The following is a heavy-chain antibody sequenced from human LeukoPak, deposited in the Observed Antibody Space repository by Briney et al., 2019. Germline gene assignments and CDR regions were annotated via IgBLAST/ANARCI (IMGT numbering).Heavy chain of an antibody. Sequence: PGGSLRLSCAASGFTFSSYGMHWVRQAPGKGLEWVSFIRYDGSNKYYADSVKGRFTISRDNSKNTLYLQMNSLRAEDTAVYYCAKGPFYYDSSGYLDYWGQGTLVTVSS. V-gene: IGHV3-30*02. CDR3: AKGPFYYDSSGYLDY. J-gene: IGHJ4*02. CDR1: GFTFSSYG. D-gene: IGHD3-22*01. CDR2: IRYDGSNK.